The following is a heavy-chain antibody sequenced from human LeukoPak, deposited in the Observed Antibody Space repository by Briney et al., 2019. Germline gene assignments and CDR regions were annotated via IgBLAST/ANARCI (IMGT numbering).Heavy chain of an antibody. CDR1: GYTFTSSD. D-gene: IGHD3-10*01. CDR2: MEPNSGNT. V-gene: IGHV1-8*01. CDR3: ARGRSGSYYYGMDV. Sequence: ASVKVSCKASGYTFTSSDINWVRQATRQRLECMRGMEPNSGNTGYAQKLQGRVAMTRNTSISTAYMELSSLRSEDTAVYYCARGRSGSYYYGMDVWGQGTTVTVSS. J-gene: IGHJ6*02.